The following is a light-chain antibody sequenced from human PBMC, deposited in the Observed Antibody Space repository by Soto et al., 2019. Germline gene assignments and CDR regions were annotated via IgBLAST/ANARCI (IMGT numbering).Light chain of an antibody. CDR2: EVS. Sequence: HSVLTQPPSASGSPGQPVTISCTGTSSDVGGYNYVSWYQQHPGKAPKVMIHEVSKRPSGVPERFSGSKSGNTASLTVSGLQAEDEADYYCSSYAGSNNLVFGGGTKLTVL. CDR1: SSDVGGYNY. V-gene: IGLV2-8*01. J-gene: IGLJ2*01. CDR3: SSYAGSNNLV.